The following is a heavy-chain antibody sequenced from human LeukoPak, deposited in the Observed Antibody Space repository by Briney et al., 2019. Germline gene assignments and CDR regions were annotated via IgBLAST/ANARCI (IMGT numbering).Heavy chain of an antibody. D-gene: IGHD3-22*01. CDR3: AGNPYYYDSSGYYIDY. CDR1: GGSISSYY. Sequence: SETLSLTCTVSGGSISSYYWSWIRQPPGKGLEWIGSIYHSGSTYYNPSLKSRVTISVDTSKNQFSLKLSSVTAADTAVYYCAGNPYYYDSSGYYIDYWGQGILVTVSS. J-gene: IGHJ4*02. CDR2: IYHSGST. V-gene: IGHV4-59*04.